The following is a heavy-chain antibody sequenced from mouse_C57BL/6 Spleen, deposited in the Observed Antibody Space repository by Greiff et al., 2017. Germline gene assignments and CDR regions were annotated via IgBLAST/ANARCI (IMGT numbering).Heavy chain of an antibody. Sequence: QVQLQQPGAELVKPGASVKLSCKASGYTFTSYWMHWVKQRPGQGLEWIGMIHPNSGSTNYNEKFKSKATLTVDKSSSTAYMQLSSLTSEDSAVYYCARSDYYDGYYSAWFAYWGQGTLDTVSA. CDR1: GYTFTSYW. D-gene: IGHD2-3*01. CDR3: ARSDYYDGYYSAWFAY. J-gene: IGHJ3*01. V-gene: IGHV1-64*01. CDR2: IHPNSGST.